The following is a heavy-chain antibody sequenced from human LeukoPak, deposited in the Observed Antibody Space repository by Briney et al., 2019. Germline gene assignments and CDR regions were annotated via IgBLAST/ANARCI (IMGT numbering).Heavy chain of an antibody. V-gene: IGHV3-53*01. J-gene: IGHJ4*02. Sequence: HPGGSLRLSCAASGFTVRSNYMSWVRQAPGKGLEWVSAINNDGDSTYSADSVKGRFTVSRDNSKNTLYLQMNSLRAEDTAVYYCASSNYAPDDYWGQGTLVTVSS. CDR1: GFTVRSNY. CDR3: ASSNYAPDDY. D-gene: IGHD4-11*01. CDR2: INNDGDST.